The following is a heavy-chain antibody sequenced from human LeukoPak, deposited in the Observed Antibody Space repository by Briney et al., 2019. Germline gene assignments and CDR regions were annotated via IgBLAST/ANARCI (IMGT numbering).Heavy chain of an antibody. D-gene: IGHD2-15*01. CDR3: TADVRVVATTQNYFDY. Sequence: ASVKVSCKASGYTFTGYYMHWVRQAPGQGLEWMGWINPNSGGTNYAQKFQGRVTMTRDTSISTAYMELSRLRSDDTAVYYCTADVRVVATTQNYFDYWGQGTLVTVSS. J-gene: IGHJ4*02. V-gene: IGHV1-2*02. CDR1: GYTFTGYY. CDR2: INPNSGGT.